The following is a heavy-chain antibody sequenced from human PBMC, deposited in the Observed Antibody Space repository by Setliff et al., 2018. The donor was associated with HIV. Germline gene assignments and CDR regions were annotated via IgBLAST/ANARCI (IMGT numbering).Heavy chain of an antibody. D-gene: IGHD3-3*01. V-gene: IGHV4-39*01. Sequence: PSETLSLTCTVSGGSISSSGPGYYWGWVRQAPGGGLEWIGSVYSSGSTYYNPSLKSRVTISLDTSKNQLSLRLTSMTAADTAVYYCARSQPDTIFGVVIFDYWGQGKMVTVSS. CDR2: VYSSGST. CDR1: GGSISSSGPGYY. CDR3: ARSQPDTIFGVVIFDY. J-gene: IGHJ4*02.